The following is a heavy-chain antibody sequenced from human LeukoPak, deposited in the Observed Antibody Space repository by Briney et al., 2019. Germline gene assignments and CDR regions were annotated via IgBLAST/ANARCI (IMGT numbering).Heavy chain of an antibody. CDR2: ISWNSGSI. CDR1: GFTFSSYA. CDR3: AKDASYGDYETNFDY. V-gene: IGHV3-9*01. Sequence: GGSLRLSCTASGFTFSSYALSWVRQAPGKGLEWVSGISWNSGSIGYADSVKGRFTISRDNAKNSLYLQMNSLRAEDTALYYCAKDASYGDYETNFDYWGQGTLVTVSS. J-gene: IGHJ4*02. D-gene: IGHD4-17*01.